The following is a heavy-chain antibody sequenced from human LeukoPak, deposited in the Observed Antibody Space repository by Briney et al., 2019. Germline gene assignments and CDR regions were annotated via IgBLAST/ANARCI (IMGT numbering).Heavy chain of an antibody. D-gene: IGHD6-19*01. CDR3: ARGWYNSGYYCDY. J-gene: IGHJ4*02. CDR2: ISSSGSTT. Sequence: GGSLRLSCAVSGFTFSDAWMSWVRQAPGKGLEWVSYISSSGSTTYYADSVKGRFTISRDSAKNSLYLQMNSLRAEDTAVYYCARGWYNSGYYCDYGGQGTLVTVSA. V-gene: IGHV3-11*04. CDR1: GFTFSDAW.